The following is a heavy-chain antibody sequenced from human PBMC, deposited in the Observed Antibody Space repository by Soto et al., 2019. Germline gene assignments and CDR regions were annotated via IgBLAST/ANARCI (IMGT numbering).Heavy chain of an antibody. CDR3: ARERGPSNWNPGY. CDR2: ISYDGSNK. CDR1: GFTFSSYA. V-gene: IGHV3-30-3*01. Sequence: RLSCAASGFTFSSYAMHWVRQAPGKGLEWVAVISYDGSNKYYADSVKGRFTISRDNSKNTLYLQMNSLRAEDTAVYYCARERGPSNWNPGYWGQGTLVTVSS. J-gene: IGHJ4*02. D-gene: IGHD1-20*01.